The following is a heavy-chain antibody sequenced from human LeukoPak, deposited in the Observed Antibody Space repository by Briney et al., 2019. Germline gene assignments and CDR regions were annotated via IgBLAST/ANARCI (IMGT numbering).Heavy chain of an antibody. V-gene: IGHV4-31*03. J-gene: IGHJ6*02. Sequence: PSQTLSLTCTVSGGSISSGGYYWSWIRQHPGKGLEWIGYIYYNGSTYYNPSLKSRVTISVDTSKNQFSLKLSSVTAADPAVYYCASGSSGWYNDPGYYGMDVWGQGTTVTVSS. CDR3: ASGSSGWYNDPGYYGMDV. CDR2: IYYNGST. CDR1: GGSISSGGYY. D-gene: IGHD6-19*01.